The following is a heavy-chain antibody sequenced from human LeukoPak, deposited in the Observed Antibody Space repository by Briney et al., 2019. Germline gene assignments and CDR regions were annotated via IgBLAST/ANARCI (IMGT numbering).Heavy chain of an antibody. J-gene: IGHJ5*02. CDR3: ARVLEWELLGGWFDP. CDR1: GYTFTSYG. CDR2: ISAYNGNT. V-gene: IGHV1-18*01. Sequence: ASVKVSCKASGYTFTSYGIRWVRQAPGQGLEWMGWISAYNGNTNYAQKLQGRVTMTTDTSTSTAYMELRSLRSDDTAVYYRARVLEWELLGGWFDPWGQGTLVTVSS. D-gene: IGHD1-26*01.